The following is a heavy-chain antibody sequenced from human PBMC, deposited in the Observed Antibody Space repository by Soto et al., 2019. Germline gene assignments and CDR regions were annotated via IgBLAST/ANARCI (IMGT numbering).Heavy chain of an antibody. J-gene: IGHJ4*02. V-gene: IGHV3-43*01. CDR1: GFSFEDYT. Sequence: GGSLRLSCAASGFSFEDYTMHWVRQGPGKGPEWISLISWDGGITDYSDSVEGRFISSRDNSKNSLFLEMNSLTSEDAAMYFCARDSYDILTGQKRYFDFWGQGTLVTVSS. CDR2: ISWDGGIT. CDR3: ARDSYDILTGQKRYFDF. D-gene: IGHD3-9*01.